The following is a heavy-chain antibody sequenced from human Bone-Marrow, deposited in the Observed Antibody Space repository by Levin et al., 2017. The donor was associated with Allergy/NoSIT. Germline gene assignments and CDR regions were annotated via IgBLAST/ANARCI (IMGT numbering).Heavy chain of an antibody. V-gene: IGHV4-61*03. CDR3: ARVGTYMSDSSGYAVLDF. D-gene: IGHD3-22*01. CDR2: IYYSGNT. Sequence: SETLSLTCTVSGDSVSNGRYYWSWIRQPPGKGLEWIGHIYYSGNTIYNPALQSRLTISIDTSKNRFSLSLSSVTAADTAVYYCARVGTYMSDSSGYAVLDFWGQGTMVTVSS. J-gene: IGHJ3*01. CDR1: GDSVSNGRYY.